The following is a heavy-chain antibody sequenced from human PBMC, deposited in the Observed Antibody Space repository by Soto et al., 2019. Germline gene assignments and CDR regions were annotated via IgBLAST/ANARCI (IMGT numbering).Heavy chain of an antibody. J-gene: IGHJ3*02. CDR2: ISSRSGYI. CDR3: ARDFSSLPQHYYDSSGYHDASDI. V-gene: IGHV3-21*01. CDR1: GFTFSTCN. D-gene: IGHD3-22*01. Sequence: EVQLVKSGGGLVKPGGSLRLSCAASGFTFSTCNMNWVRQAPGKGLEWVSSISSRSGYIYYADSVKGRFTISRDNAKNSLCLEMNSLRAEDTAVYYCARDFSSLPQHYYDSSGYHDASDIWGQGTMVTVSS.